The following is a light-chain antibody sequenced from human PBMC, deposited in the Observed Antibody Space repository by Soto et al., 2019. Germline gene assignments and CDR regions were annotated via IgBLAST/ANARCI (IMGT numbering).Light chain of an antibody. CDR3: QHRYRTPPSLT. CDR2: AAS. Sequence: DVQMSQSPSTLSASVGDRVTITCRASQSISTYLNWYQHKPGKAPKLLIYAASSLHSGVPSRFSGSVAGTDFTLTISRLQPEDFATYYCQHRYRTPPSLTFGPGTTVDIK. V-gene: IGKV1-39*01. J-gene: IGKJ3*01. CDR1: QSISTY.